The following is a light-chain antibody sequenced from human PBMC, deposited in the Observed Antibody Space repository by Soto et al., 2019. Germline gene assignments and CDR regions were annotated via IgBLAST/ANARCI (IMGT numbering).Light chain of an antibody. J-gene: IGKJ1*01. CDR1: QRVSSH. Sequence: ETVMTQSPVTGSGSPMDTGTRSFRASQRVSSHLAWYQQKPGQAPRLLIYAASTRATGIPVRFSGSGSETEFTLTIRSLQSEDFAVYYCQQYNNWPQTFGQGTKVDIK. CDR3: QQYNNWPQT. V-gene: IGKV3-15*01. CDR2: AAS.